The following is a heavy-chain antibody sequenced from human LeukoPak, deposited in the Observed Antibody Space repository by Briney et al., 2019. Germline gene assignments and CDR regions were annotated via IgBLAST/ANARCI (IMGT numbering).Heavy chain of an antibody. CDR3: ARDEVFWSGGGAFDI. Sequence: APVKVSCKAAGYTFTSYGISWVRQAPGQRLEWMGWISAYNGNTNYAQKLQGRVTMTTDTSTSTAYMELRSLRSDDTAVYYCARDEVFWSGGGAFDIWGQGTMVTVPS. D-gene: IGHD3-3*01. CDR1: GYTFTSYG. CDR2: ISAYNGNT. V-gene: IGHV1-18*01. J-gene: IGHJ3*02.